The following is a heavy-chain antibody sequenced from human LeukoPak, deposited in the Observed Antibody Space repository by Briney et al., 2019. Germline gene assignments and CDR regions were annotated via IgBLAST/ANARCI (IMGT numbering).Heavy chain of an antibody. CDR1: GFNFNSYS. D-gene: IGHD1-26*01. CDR2: ISNDNNYI. Sequence: GGSLRLSCAASGFNFNSYSMNWVRQAPGKGLEWVSSISNDNNYIYYTDSVKGRFTISRDYAKSSLYLQMTSLRAEDTAVYYCAKGGSHFQDWGQGTLVTVSS. CDR3: AKGGSHFQD. J-gene: IGHJ1*01. V-gene: IGHV3-21*06.